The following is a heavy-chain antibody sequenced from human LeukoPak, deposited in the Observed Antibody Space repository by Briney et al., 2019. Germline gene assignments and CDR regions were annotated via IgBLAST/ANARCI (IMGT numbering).Heavy chain of an antibody. CDR3: ARTGYSSSWPPNWFDP. CDR2: IYTSGST. D-gene: IGHD6-13*01. J-gene: IGHJ5*02. Sequence: SETLSLTCAVYGGSFSSYYWSWIRQPAGKGLEWIGRIYTSGSTNYNPSLKSRVTMSVDTSKNQFSLKLSSVTAADTAVYYCARTGYSSSWPPNWFDPWGQGTLVTVSS. CDR1: GGSFSSYY. V-gene: IGHV4-59*10.